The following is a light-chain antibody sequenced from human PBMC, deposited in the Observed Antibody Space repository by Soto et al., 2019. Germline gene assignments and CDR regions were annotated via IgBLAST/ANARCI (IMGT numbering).Light chain of an antibody. J-gene: IGKJ1*01. CDR3: QQYYRTPPT. CDR2: WAS. Sequence: DIVLTQSPDSLAVSLGERATINCKSSQSVLYSPNNKNSLAWYQQKPGQPPKLFIYWASIRESGVPDRFSGSGSGTDFTLTSSSLQAEDVAVYYCQQYYRTPPTFGQGTKVEIK. V-gene: IGKV4-1*01. CDR1: QSVLYSPNNKNS.